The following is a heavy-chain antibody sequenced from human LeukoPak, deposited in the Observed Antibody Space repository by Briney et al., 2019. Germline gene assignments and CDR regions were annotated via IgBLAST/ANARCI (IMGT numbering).Heavy chain of an antibody. D-gene: IGHD3-10*01. J-gene: IGHJ5*02. CDR1: GGSIIGYY. V-gene: IGHV4-59*01. CDR2: IYYSGTT. CDR3: ARLPRGNWFDP. Sequence: SETLFLTCTVSGGSIIGYYWTWIRQPPGKGLEWIGNIYYSGTTNYNPPLKSRITMSLDTSKNQFSLRLSSVTAADTAVYYCARLPRGNWFDPWGQGTLVTVSS.